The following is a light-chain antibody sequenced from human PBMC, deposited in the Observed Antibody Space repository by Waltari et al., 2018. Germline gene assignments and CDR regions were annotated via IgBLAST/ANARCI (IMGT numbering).Light chain of an antibody. CDR1: SSDVGAYNH. J-gene: IGLJ3*02. Sequence: QSALTQPRSVSGSPGQSVTISCTGTSSDVGAYNHVSWYQQHPGKAPKLMIYGVSKRPAGVPDRFSGSKSGNTASLTISGLRAEDEGDYYCCSYAGTYTVRVFGGGTKVTVL. CDR2: GVS. V-gene: IGLV2-11*01. CDR3: CSYAGTYTVRV.